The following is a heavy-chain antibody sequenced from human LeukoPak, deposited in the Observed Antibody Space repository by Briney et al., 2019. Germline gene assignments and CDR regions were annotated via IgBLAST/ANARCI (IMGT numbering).Heavy chain of an antibody. CDR1: GFTFSSSA. Sequence: PGGSLRLSCAASGFTFSSSAMHWVRQAPGQGLEYVSAISSTGGSTNYAESVKGRFTISRDNSKNTLYLQMSSLRPEDTAVYYCVKSPRGVPAPWGQGTLVTVSS. J-gene: IGHJ5*02. V-gene: IGHV3-64D*09. CDR3: VKSPRGVPAP. D-gene: IGHD2-2*01. CDR2: ISSTGGST.